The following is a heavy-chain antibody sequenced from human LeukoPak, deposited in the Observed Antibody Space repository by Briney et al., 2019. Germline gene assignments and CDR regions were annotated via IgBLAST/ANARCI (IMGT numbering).Heavy chain of an antibody. V-gene: IGHV3-23*01. D-gene: IGHD1-26*01. J-gene: IGHJ4*02. CDR2: IGDSGSST. CDR3: AKNLLVGATPMGY. Sequence: GGSLRLSCAASGFPFSRYTMSWVRQTPGKGLECVSLIGDSGSSTYYADSVKGRFTISRDNANNTLYLQMNSLRAEDTAVYYCAKNLLVGATPMGYWGQGTLVTVSS. CDR1: GFPFSRYT.